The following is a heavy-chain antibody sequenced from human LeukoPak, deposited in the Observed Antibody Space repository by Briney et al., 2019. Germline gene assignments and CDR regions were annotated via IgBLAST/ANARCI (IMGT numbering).Heavy chain of an antibody. D-gene: IGHD6-6*01. Sequence: PGGSLRLSCAASGFAFDDYAMHWVRQAPGKGLEWVSGISWNSGSIGYADSVKGRFTISRDNAKNSLYLQMNSLRAEDMALYYCAKVSSSSALGYFDHWGQGTLVTVSS. V-gene: IGHV3-9*03. CDR3: AKVSSSSALGYFDH. CDR1: GFAFDDYA. J-gene: IGHJ4*02. CDR2: ISWNSGSI.